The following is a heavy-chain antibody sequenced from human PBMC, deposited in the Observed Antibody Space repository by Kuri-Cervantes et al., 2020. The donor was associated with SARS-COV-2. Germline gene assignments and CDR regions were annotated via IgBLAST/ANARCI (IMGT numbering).Heavy chain of an antibody. D-gene: IGHD2-21*01. CDR1: GFTFSSYA. Sequence: GESLKISCAASGFTFSSYAMSWVRQAPGKGLEWVSAISGSGGSTYYADSVKGRFTISRDNAKNSLYLQMNSLRAEDTAVYYCAREALYCGGDCYSRGLGWFDPWGQGTLVTVSS. CDR3: AREALYCGGDCYSRGLGWFDP. CDR2: ISGSGGST. V-gene: IGHV3-23*01. J-gene: IGHJ5*02.